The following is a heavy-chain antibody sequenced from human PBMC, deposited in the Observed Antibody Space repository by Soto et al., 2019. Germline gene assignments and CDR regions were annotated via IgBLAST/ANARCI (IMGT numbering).Heavy chain of an antibody. J-gene: IGHJ3*01. Sequence: ESLKISCKGSGYNFTTYWIAWVRQMPGKGLEWMGIIYPDDSDTRYSPSFQGQVTISADKSITTAYLQWSSLKASDTAMYYCARPVIDDAFDVWGQGTMVTVSS. D-gene: IGHD2-21*01. CDR1: GYNFTTYW. CDR3: ARPVIDDAFDV. CDR2: IYPDDSDT. V-gene: IGHV5-51*01.